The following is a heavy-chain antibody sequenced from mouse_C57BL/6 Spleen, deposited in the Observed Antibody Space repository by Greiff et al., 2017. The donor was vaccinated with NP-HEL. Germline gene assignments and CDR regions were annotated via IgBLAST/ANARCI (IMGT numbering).Heavy chain of an antibody. V-gene: IGHV2-9-1*01. CDR3: ARNVDTTVVDYAMDY. J-gene: IGHJ4*01. Sequence: VQLVESGPGLVAPSQSLSITCTVSGFSLTSYAISWVRQPPGKGLEWLGVLWTGGGTNYNSALKSRLSISKDKAKSQVFLKMNSLQTDDTARYYCARNVDTTVVDYAMDYWGQGTSVTVSS. CDR1: GFSLTSYA. CDR2: LWTGGGT. D-gene: IGHD1-1*01.